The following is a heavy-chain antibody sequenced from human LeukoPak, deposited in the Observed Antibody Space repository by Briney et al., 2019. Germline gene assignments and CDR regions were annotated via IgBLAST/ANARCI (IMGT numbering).Heavy chain of an antibody. CDR1: GGSISSYY. CDR3: ARGGSHNRFDY. D-gene: IGHD1-26*01. CDR2: IYYSGST. J-gene: IGHJ4*02. Sequence: SETLSLTCTVSGGSISSYYWSWIRQPPGKGLEWIGYIYYSGSTNYNPSLKSRVTISVDTSKNQFSLKLSSVTAADTAEYYCARGGSHNRFDYWGQGTLVTVSS. V-gene: IGHV4-59*08.